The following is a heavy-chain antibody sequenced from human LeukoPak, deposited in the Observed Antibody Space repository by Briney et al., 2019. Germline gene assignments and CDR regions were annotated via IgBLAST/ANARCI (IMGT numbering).Heavy chain of an antibody. D-gene: IGHD6-13*01. J-gene: IGHJ4*02. V-gene: IGHV4-39*07. CDR1: GGAISSSSYY. Sequence: SETLSLTCTVSGGAISSSSYYWVWIRQPPGTGLVWFGSIYYSGSTYYNPSLKSRVTISVDKSKNQFSLKLSSVTAADTAVYYCARDTSGTYSSSWHPGFDYWGQGTLVTVSS. CDR2: IYYSGST. CDR3: ARDTSGTYSSSWHPGFDY.